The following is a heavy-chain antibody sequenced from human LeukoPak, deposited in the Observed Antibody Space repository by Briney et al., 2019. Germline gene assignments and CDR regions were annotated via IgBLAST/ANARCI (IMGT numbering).Heavy chain of an antibody. CDR1: GFTFSSYA. V-gene: IGHV3-30-3*01. J-gene: IGHJ4*02. Sequence: GGSLRLSCAASGFTFSSYAMHWVRQAPGKGLEWVAVISYDGSNKYYADSVKGRFTISRDNSKNTLYLQMNSLRAEDTAVYYCARGLMLRGVADYWGQGTLVTVSS. CDR3: ARGLMLRGVADY. CDR2: ISYDGSNK. D-gene: IGHD3-10*01.